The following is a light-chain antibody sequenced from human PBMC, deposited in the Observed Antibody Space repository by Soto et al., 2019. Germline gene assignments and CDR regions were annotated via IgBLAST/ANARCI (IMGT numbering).Light chain of an antibody. V-gene: IGKV1-5*01. Sequence: DIQITHSHSILSASLPERVSIXYRASQSIRSWLAWYQQKPGKAPKLLIYDASSLESGVPSRFSGSGSGTEFTLTISSLQPDDFATYYCQQYNSYWTFGQGTKVDI. J-gene: IGKJ1*01. CDR2: DAS. CDR1: QSIRSW. CDR3: QQYNSYWT.